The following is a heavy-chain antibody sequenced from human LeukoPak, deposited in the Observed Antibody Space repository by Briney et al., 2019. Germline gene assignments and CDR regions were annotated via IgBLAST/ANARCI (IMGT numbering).Heavy chain of an antibody. D-gene: IGHD2-15*01. Sequence: SETLSLTCTVSGGSISSYSWSWIRQPPGKGLEWIGYIYYSGSTNYNPSLKSRVTISVDTSKNQFSLNLSSVTAADTAVYYCARDQGGYSSSLFFDSWGQGTLVTVSS. V-gene: IGHV4-59*01. CDR1: GGSISSYS. CDR3: ARDQGGYSSSLFFDS. J-gene: IGHJ4*02. CDR2: IYYSGST.